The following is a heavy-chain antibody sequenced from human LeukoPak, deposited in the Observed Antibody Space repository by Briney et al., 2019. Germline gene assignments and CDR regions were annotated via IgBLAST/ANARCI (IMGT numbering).Heavy chain of an antibody. J-gene: IGHJ4*02. V-gene: IGHV3-64*01. D-gene: IGHD3-22*01. CDR3: ARGGYYYDSSGYIRELDY. CDR2: ISSNGGST. CDR1: GFTFSSYA. Sequence: PGGSLRLSCAAPGFTFSSYAMHWVRQAPGKGLEYVSAISSNGGSTYYANSVKGRFTISRDNSKNTLYLQMGSLRAEDMAVYYCARGGYYYDSSGYIRELDYWGQGTLVTVSS.